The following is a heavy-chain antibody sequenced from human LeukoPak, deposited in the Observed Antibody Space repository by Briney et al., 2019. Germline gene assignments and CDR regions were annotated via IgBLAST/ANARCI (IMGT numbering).Heavy chain of an antibody. CDR2: IYYSGST. CDR1: GGSISSSSYY. V-gene: IGHV4-39*07. Sequence: PSETLSLTCTVSGGSISSSSYYWGWIRQPPGKGLEWIGSIYYSGSTYYNPSLKSRVTISVDTSKNQFSLKLSSVTAADTAVYYCARSPGIQFLDYWGQGTLVTVSS. J-gene: IGHJ4*02. D-gene: IGHD5-18*01. CDR3: ARSPGIQFLDY.